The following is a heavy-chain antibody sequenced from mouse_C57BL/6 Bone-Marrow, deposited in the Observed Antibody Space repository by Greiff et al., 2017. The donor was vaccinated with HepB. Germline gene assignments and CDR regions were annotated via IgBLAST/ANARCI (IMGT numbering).Heavy chain of an antibody. CDR3: ARQGYYGSSYGYFDV. Sequence: HLVESGGDLVKPGGSLKLSCSASGFTFSSYGMSWVRQTPDKRLEWVATISSGGSYTYYPDSVKGRFTISRDNAKNTQYLQMSSLKSEDTAMYYCARQGYYGSSYGYFDVWGTGTTVTVAS. J-gene: IGHJ1*03. V-gene: IGHV5-6*01. CDR2: ISSGGSYT. CDR1: GFTFSSYG. D-gene: IGHD1-1*01.